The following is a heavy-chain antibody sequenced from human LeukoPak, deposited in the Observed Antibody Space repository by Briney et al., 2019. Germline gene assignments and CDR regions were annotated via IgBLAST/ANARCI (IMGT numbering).Heavy chain of an antibody. V-gene: IGHV4-34*01. CDR1: GRSFRGDN. Sequence: KPSETLSLTCAVYGRSFRGDNGSWIRQPPGKGLEWSGEINQSGSANYNPSLKGRVTISVDKCRDQFSLRLSSVTAADTDVYYCASGLDYWGQGTLVTVSS. CDR3: ASGLDY. J-gene: IGHJ4*02. CDR2: INQSGSA.